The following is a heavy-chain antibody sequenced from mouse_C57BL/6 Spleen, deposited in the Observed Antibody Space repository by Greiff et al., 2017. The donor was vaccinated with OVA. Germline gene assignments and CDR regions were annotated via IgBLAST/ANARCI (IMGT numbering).Heavy chain of an antibody. Sequence: QVQLKESGAELVRPGASVTLSCKASGYTFTDYEMHWVKQTPVHGLEWIGAIDPETGGTAYNQKFKGKAILTADKSSSTAYMELRSLTSEDSAVYYCTRITTSYWGQGTTLTVSS. V-gene: IGHV1-15*01. CDR3: TRITTSY. J-gene: IGHJ2*01. CDR1: GYTFTDYE. CDR2: IDPETGGT. D-gene: IGHD1-1*01.